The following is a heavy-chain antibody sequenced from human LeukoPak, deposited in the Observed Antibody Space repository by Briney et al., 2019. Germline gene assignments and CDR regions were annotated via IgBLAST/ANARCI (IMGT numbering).Heavy chain of an antibody. J-gene: IGHJ5*01. CDR1: GGSISSHY. D-gene: IGHD3-10*01. V-gene: IGHV4-59*11. Sequence: SETLSLTCTVSGGSISSHYWSWIRQPPGKGLEWIGYIYYSGSTNYNPSLKSRVTISVDTSKNQFSLKLSSVTAADTAVYYCAKRHLREFDSWGQGTLVTVSS. CDR2: IYYSGST. CDR3: AKRHLREFDS.